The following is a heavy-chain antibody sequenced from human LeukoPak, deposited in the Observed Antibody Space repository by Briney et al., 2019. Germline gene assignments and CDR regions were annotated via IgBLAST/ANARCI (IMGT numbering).Heavy chain of an antibody. CDR1: GYTFTSYY. V-gene: IGHV1-46*01. Sequence: ASVKVSCKASGYTFTSYYMHWVRQAPGQGLEWMGIINPSGGSTSYAQKFQGRVTMTRDMSTSTVYMELSSLRSEDTAVYYCARENLWFGTFPDWFDPWGQGTLVTVSS. D-gene: IGHD3-10*01. J-gene: IGHJ5*02. CDR2: INPSGGST. CDR3: ARENLWFGTFPDWFDP.